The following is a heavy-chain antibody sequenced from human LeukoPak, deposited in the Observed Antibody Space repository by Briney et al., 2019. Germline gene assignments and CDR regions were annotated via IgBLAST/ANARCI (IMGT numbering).Heavy chain of an antibody. CDR3: ARDQMTYDILTGVYYYYGMDV. J-gene: IGHJ6*02. V-gene: IGHV4-59*01. Sequence: SETLSLTCTVSGGSISSYYWSWIRQPPGQGLEWIGYIYYSGSTNYNPSLKSRVTISVDTSKNQFSLKLSSVTAADTAVYYCARDQMTYDILTGVYYYYGMDVWGQGTTVTVSS. CDR1: GGSISSYY. CDR2: IYYSGST. D-gene: IGHD3-9*01.